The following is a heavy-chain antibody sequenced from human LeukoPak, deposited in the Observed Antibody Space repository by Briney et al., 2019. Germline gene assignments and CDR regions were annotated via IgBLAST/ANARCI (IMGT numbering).Heavy chain of an antibody. V-gene: IGHV3-9*01. J-gene: IGHJ6*02. CDR3: AKDVTATASSYYGMDV. CDR1: GFTFDDYV. Sequence: PGRSLRLSCAASGFTFDDYVMHWVRQAPGKGLEWVSGISWNSGRIGYADSVKGRFTISRDNAKNSLYLQMNSLRAEDTALYYCAKDVTATASSYYGMDVWAKGPRSPSP. CDR2: ISWNSGRI. D-gene: IGHD2-21*02.